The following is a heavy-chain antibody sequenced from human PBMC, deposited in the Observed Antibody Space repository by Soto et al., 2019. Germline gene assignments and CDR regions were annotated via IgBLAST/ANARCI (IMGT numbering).Heavy chain of an antibody. Sequence: PGGSLRLSCAASGFTFSSYAMSWVRQAPGKGLEWVSAISGSGGSTYYADSVKGRFTISRDNSKNTLYLQMNSLRAEDTAVYYCAKDPRYCTNGVCSAVDYWGQGTLVTVSS. V-gene: IGHV3-23*01. J-gene: IGHJ4*02. D-gene: IGHD2-8*01. CDR1: GFTFSSYA. CDR3: AKDPRYCTNGVCSAVDY. CDR2: ISGSGGST.